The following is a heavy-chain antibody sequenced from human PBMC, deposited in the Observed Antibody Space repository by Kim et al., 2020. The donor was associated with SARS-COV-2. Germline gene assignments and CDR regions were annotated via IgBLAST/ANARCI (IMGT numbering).Heavy chain of an antibody. CDR3: ARAPAQGGWFDP. D-gene: IGHD3-16*01. CDR2: IYFSGNT. CDR1: GGPINSDY. V-gene: IGHV4-59*13. Sequence: SETLPLTCSVSGGPINSDYWSWIRQSPGKGLEWIGYIYFSGNTNYSPSLKSRVTISIDTSKSQVSLKLTSVTAADTAVYFCARAPAQGGWFDPWGQGTLV. J-gene: IGHJ5*02.